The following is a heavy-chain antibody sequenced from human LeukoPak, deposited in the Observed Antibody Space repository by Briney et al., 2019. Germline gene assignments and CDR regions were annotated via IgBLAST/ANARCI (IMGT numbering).Heavy chain of an antibody. CDR1: GFTFGDYA. J-gene: IGHJ5*02. V-gene: IGHV3-49*04. D-gene: IGHD6-13*01. Sequence: SGGSLRLSCTASGFTFGDYAMSWVRQAPGKGLGWVGFIRSKAYGGTTEYAASVKGRFTISRDDSKSIAYLQMNSLKTEDTAVYYCTRDTAAAANWFDPWGQGTLVTVSS. CDR3: TRDTAAAANWFDP. CDR2: IRSKAYGGTT.